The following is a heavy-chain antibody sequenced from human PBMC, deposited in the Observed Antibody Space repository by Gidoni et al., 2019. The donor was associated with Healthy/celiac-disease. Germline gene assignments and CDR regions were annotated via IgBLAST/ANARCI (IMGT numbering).Heavy chain of an antibody. J-gene: IGHJ3*02. Sequence: GLVTPSQTLPLTSPVAGASIRSGSSYWSWIRQPAGKGLGWIGRIYTSGSTNYNPPLKSRVTRSVDTSKNQFSLKLSSGTAADTAVYYCAREGSIAAAGRQYYAFDIWGQGTMVTVSS. CDR2: IYTSGST. D-gene: IGHD6-13*01. V-gene: IGHV4-61*02. CDR3: AREGSIAAAGRQYYAFDI. CDR1: GASIRSGSSY.